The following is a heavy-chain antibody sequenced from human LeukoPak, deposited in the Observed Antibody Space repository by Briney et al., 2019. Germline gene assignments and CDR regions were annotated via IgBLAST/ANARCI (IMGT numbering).Heavy chain of an antibody. CDR2: IYYSGST. V-gene: IGHV4-31*03. Sequence: SETLSLTCTVSGGSISSGGYYWSWIRQHPGKGLEWIGYIYYSGSTYYNPSLKSRVTISVDTSKNQFSLKLSSVTVADTAVYYCARYATVTHYFDYWGQGTLVTVSS. CDR3: ARYATVTHYFDY. J-gene: IGHJ4*02. D-gene: IGHD4-11*01. CDR1: GGSISSGGYY.